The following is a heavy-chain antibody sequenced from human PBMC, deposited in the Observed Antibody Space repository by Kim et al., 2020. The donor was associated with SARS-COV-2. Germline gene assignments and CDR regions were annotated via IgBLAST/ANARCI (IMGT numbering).Heavy chain of an antibody. CDR1: GFAFNNNW. Sequence: GGSLRLSCAASGFAFNNNWMMWVRQAPGKGLEWVANIKQGGNERNYLDSVEGRFTISRDDVKNSLYLQMNNLRSEDTAMYYCVRGPTYGVRADHFDYWGQGTLVTVSS. J-gene: IGHJ4*02. CDR3: VRGPTYGVRADHFDY. D-gene: IGHD2-8*01. V-gene: IGHV3-7*03. CDR2: IKQGGNER.